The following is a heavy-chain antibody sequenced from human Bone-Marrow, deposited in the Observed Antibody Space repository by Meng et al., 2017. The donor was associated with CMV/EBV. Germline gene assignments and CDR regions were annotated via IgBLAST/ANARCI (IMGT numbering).Heavy chain of an antibody. CDR2: ITGRGDYT. CDR1: A. J-gene: IGHJ4*02. V-gene: IGHV3-23*01. D-gene: IGHD3-3*01. CDR3: VTFRSPTSFGLVISTTRHRYVDH. Sequence: AMSWVRQAPGKGLQWVSTITGRGDYTVSADSVKGRFTISRDNSKNTLYLQMNSLRLEDTAIYYCVTFRSPTSFGLVISTTRHRYVDHLGQGTLVTVSS.